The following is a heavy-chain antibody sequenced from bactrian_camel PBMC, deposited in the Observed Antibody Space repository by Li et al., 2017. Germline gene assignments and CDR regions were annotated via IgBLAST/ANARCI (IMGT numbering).Heavy chain of an antibody. CDR2: FDIGERTI. Sequence: VQLVESGGGSVQAGGSLRLSCMVSKFTYEPNCMAWFRQIPGNAREGLATFDIGERTIRYADSVKGRFTISRDNAKNTLYLQMNNLKPEDTAMYFCAAGCRTATKADYEEDFVYWGQGTQVTVS. V-gene: IGHV3S42*01. CDR1: KFTYEPNC. CDR3: AAGCRTATKADYEEDFVY. D-gene: IGHD4*01. J-gene: IGHJ4*01.